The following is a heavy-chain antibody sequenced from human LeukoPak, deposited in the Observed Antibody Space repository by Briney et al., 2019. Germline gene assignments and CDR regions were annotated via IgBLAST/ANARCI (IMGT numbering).Heavy chain of an antibody. CDR3: AKNGDRGAYCSGGTCYPYYYYYMDV. D-gene: IGHD2-15*01. CDR1: GLTFRSYG. J-gene: IGHJ6*03. V-gene: IGHV3-23*01. Sequence: GGSLRLSCAASGLTFRSYGMSCVRQAPGRGLEWVSAISTTGGTTYYADSVRGRFTISRDNSRNTLYLQMNSLRAEDTAIYYCAKNGDRGAYCSGGTCYPYYYYYMDVCGKGTTVTISS. CDR2: ISTTGGTT.